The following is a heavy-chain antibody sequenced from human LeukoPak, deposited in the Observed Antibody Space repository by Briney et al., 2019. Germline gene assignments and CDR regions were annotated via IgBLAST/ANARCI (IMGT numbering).Heavy chain of an antibody. D-gene: IGHD6-25*01. CDR1: GFPFNTHT. CDR2: ISGSSTII. J-gene: IGHJ4*02. V-gene: IGHV3-48*02. CDR3: TRDAATCRFDF. Sequence: GGSLRLSCAASGFPFNTHTMHWVRQAPGKGLECVSYISGSSTIIYYADSVKGRFTISRDNAKNSLYLRMNSLRDEDTAVYYCTRDAATCRFDFWGQGTLVTVSS.